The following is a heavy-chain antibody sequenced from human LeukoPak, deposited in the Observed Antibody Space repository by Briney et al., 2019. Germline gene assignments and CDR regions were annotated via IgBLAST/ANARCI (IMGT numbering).Heavy chain of an antibody. D-gene: IGHD1-26*01. CDR3: ARGDGSYLGN. V-gene: IGHV4-34*01. CDR1: GGSFSGYY. J-gene: IGHJ4*02. Sequence: SETLSLTCAVYGGSFSGYYWSWIRQPPGKGLEWIGEINHSGSTNYNPSLKSRVTISVDTSKNQFSLKLSSVTAADTAVYYCARGDGSYLGNWGQGTLVTVSS. CDR2: INHSGST.